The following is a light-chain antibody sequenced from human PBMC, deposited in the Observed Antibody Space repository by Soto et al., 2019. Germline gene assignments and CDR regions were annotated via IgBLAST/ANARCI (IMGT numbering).Light chain of an antibody. Sequence: DIQMTQYPSSLSASVGDRVTITCRTGQSIDTFLNWYQQTPGKAPRLLIFSASTLQSGVPSRFSGSGSGTEFTLTITSLQPEEFATYYCQQSYSTMETFGPGTKVDIK. J-gene: IGKJ3*01. CDR1: QSIDTF. V-gene: IGKV1-39*01. CDR3: QQSYSTMET. CDR2: SAS.